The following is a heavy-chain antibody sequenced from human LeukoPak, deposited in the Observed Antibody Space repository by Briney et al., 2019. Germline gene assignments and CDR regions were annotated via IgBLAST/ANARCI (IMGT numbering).Heavy chain of an antibody. CDR3: AGVYYYDYMDV. CDR2: ISYDGSNK. D-gene: IGHD2-8*01. Sequence: GGSLRLSCAASGFTFSSYGMHWVRQAPGKGLEGVAVISYDGSNKYYADSVKGRFTISRDNSKNTLYLQMNSLRAEDTAVYYCAGVYYYDYMDVWGKGTTVTVSS. CDR1: GFTFSSYG. V-gene: IGHV3-30*03. J-gene: IGHJ6*03.